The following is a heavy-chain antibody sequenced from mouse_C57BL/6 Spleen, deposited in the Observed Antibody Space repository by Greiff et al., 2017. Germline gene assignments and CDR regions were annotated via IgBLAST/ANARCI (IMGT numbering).Heavy chain of an antibody. D-gene: IGHD2-3*01. CDR3: ARDDGYYGYFDV. V-gene: IGHV1-82*01. CDR2: IYPGDGDT. J-gene: IGHJ1*03. Sequence: QVQLQQSGPELVKPGASVKISCKASGYAFSSSWMNWVKQRPGKGLEWIGRIYPGDGDTNYNGKFKGKATLTADKSSSTAYMQLSSLTSEDSAVYFCARDDGYYGYFDVWGTGTTVTVSS. CDR1: GYAFSSSW.